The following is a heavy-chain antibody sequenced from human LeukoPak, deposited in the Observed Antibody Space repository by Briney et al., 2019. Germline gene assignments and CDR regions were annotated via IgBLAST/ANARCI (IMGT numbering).Heavy chain of an antibody. Sequence: PGGSLRLSCAASGFTFSSYAMHWVRQARGKGLEWVAVISYDGSNKYYADSVKGRFTISRDNSKNTLYLQMNSLRAEDTAVYYCAKDPYGGRLDYWGQGTLVTVSS. J-gene: IGHJ4*02. D-gene: IGHD4/OR15-4a*01. CDR2: ISYDGSNK. V-gene: IGHV3-30-3*01. CDR1: GFTFSSYA. CDR3: AKDPYGGRLDY.